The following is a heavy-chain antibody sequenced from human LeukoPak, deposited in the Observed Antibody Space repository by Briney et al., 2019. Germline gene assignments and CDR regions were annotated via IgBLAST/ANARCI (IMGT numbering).Heavy chain of an antibody. CDR1: GGSISSGSYY. Sequence: PSETLSLTCTVSGGSISSGSYYWLWIRPPAGKGLEWIGRIYTSGSTNYNPSLKRRVTISVDTSNNQFSLKLSSVTAADTAVYYCARGAPRGYSGYLLDYWGQGTLVTVSS. CDR3: ARGAPRGYSGYLLDY. D-gene: IGHD5-12*01. CDR2: IYTSGST. J-gene: IGHJ4*02. V-gene: IGHV4-61*02.